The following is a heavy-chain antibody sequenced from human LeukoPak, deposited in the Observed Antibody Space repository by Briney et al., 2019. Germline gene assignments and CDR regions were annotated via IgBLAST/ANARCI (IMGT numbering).Heavy chain of an antibody. V-gene: IGHV1-3*01. CDR1: GYTFTSYA. Sequence: ASVKVSCKASGYTFTSYAMHWVRQAPGQRLEWMGRINAGNGNAKYSQKFQGRVTITRDTSASTAYMELSSLRSEDTAVYYCARDYSGTTYPYFDYWGQGTLVTVSS. CDR3: ARDYSGTTYPYFDY. D-gene: IGHD1-7*01. CDR2: INAGNGNA. J-gene: IGHJ4*02.